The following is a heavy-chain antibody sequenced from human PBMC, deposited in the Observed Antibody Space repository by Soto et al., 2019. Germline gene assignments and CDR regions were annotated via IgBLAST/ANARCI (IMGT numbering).Heavy chain of an antibody. Sequence: SETLSLTCNVSGGSINSGGYYWSWIRQHPGKGLEWIGYIYYSGSTYYTPSLKSRITISVDTSKNQFSLKLSSVTAADTAVYYCARDPNYYGSTMDVWGQGTTVTVSS. J-gene: IGHJ6*02. D-gene: IGHD3-10*01. CDR3: ARDPNYYGSTMDV. V-gene: IGHV4-31*03. CDR2: IYYSGST. CDR1: GGSINSGGYY.